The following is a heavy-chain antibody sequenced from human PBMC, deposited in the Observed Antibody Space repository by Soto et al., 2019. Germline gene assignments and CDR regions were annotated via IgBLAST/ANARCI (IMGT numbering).Heavy chain of an antibody. Sequence: PGGSLRLSCAASGFTVSSNYMSWVRQAPGKGLEWVSVIYSGGSTYYADSVKGRFTISRDNSKNTLYLQMNSLRAEDTAVYYCARALGGYDGDYWGQGTLVTVSS. J-gene: IGHJ4*02. V-gene: IGHV3-66*01. CDR3: ARALGGYDGDY. D-gene: IGHD5-12*01. CDR1: GFTVSSNY. CDR2: IYSGGST.